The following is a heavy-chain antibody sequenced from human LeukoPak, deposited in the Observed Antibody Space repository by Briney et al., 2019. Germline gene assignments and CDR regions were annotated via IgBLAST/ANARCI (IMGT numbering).Heavy chain of an antibody. CDR2: MNPNSGNT. D-gene: IGHD4-11*01. CDR1: GYTFTSYD. Sequence: ASVKVSCKASGYTFTSYDINWVRQATGQGLEWMGWMNPNSGNTGYAQKFQGRVTITRNTSTSTAYMELSSLRSEDTAVYFCVRGDPYSNSFDYWGQGTLVTVSS. V-gene: IGHV1-8*03. CDR3: VRGDPYSNSFDY. J-gene: IGHJ4*02.